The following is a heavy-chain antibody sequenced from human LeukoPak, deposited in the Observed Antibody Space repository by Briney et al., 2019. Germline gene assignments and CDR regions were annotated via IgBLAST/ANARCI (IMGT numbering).Heavy chain of an antibody. CDR2: INPSVGSA. V-gene: IGHV1-46*01. CDR3: ARRGLRVMVYTISYMDV. J-gene: IGHJ6*03. Sequence: ASVKVSCKASGYTFTRYYMHWVRQAPGQGLEWMGIINPSVGSASYSQKFQGRVTMTRDTSTSTVYMELSSLRYEDTAVYYCARRGLRVMVYTISYMDVWGKGTTVTVSS. CDR1: GYTFTRYY. D-gene: IGHD2-8*01.